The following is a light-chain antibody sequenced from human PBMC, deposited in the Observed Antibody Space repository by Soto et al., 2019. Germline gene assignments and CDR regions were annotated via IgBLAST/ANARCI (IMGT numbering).Light chain of an antibody. CDR3: QQYNVWPLT. Sequence: EMVMTQSAATLSVSPGERATLSCRPSQSVGSNLAWYQQKPGQAPRLLIYGASTRATGIPARFSGSGSGTEFTLTISSLQSEDFAVYYCQQYNVWPLTFGGGTKVEIE. V-gene: IGKV3-15*01. CDR2: GAS. J-gene: IGKJ4*01. CDR1: QSVGSN.